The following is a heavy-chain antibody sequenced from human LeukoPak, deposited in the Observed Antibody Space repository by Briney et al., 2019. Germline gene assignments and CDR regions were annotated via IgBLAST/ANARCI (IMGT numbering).Heavy chain of an antibody. CDR3: ARVYSSGRYGPSGET. V-gene: IGHV3-21*01. Sequence: GGSLRLSCAASGFTFSSYSMNWVRQAPGKGLEWVSSISSSSSYIYYADSVKGRFTISRDNAKNSLYLQMNSLRAEDTAVYYCARVYSSGRYGPSGETWGQGTLVTVSS. J-gene: IGHJ5*02. D-gene: IGHD6-19*01. CDR2: ISSSSSYI. CDR1: GFTFSSYS.